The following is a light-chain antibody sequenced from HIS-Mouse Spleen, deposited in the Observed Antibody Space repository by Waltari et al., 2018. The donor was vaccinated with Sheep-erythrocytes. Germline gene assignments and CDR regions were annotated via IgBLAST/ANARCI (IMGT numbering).Light chain of an antibody. CDR3: QQRSNWYT. Sequence: EIVLTQSPATLSLSPGERATFSCRASQSVSSYLAWYQQKPGQAPRLLMYDASNRATGIPARFSGSGSGTDFTLTISSLEPEDFAVYYCQQRSNWYTFGQGTKLEIK. J-gene: IGKJ2*01. V-gene: IGKV3-11*01. CDR2: DAS. CDR1: QSVSSY.